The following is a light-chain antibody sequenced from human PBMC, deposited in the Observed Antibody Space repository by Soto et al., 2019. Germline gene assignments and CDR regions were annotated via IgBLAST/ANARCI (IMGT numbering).Light chain of an antibody. CDR2: RAS. Sequence: DIPMTQSPSTLSASIGDSVTITCRASQSIRTWLAWHQQKPGKAPNLLIYRASSLGSGVSSRFSGSGSGTEFTLTISSLQPGDFATYYCQQYDSFPITFGQGTRLEIK. J-gene: IGKJ5*01. V-gene: IGKV1-5*03. CDR1: QSIRTW. CDR3: QQYDSFPIT.